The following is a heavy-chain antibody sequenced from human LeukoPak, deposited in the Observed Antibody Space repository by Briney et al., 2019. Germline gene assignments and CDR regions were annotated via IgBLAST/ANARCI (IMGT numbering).Heavy chain of an antibody. J-gene: IGHJ4*02. CDR3: ARDPGKIAVAGLDY. V-gene: IGHV1-46*01. CDR2: INPSGGNT. Sequence: ASVKVSCKASGYTFPSYYMHWVRQAPGQGLEWMGVINPSGGNTNSAQKFQGRVTMTTDTSTSTAYMELRSLRSDDTAVYYCARDPGKIAVAGLDYWGQGTLVTVSS. D-gene: IGHD6-19*01. CDR1: GYTFPSYY.